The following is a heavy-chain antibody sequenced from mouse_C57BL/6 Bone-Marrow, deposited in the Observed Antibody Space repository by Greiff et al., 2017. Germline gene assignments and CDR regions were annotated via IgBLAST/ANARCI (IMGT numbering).Heavy chain of an antibody. J-gene: IGHJ4*01. V-gene: IGHV1-42*01. D-gene: IGHD6-1*01. CDR3: ARSQYYYAMDY. CDR2: INPSTGGT. Sequence: EVQLQESGPELVKPGASVKISCKASGYSFTGYYMNWVKQSPEKSLEWIGEINPSTGGTPYNQKFKAKATLTVDKSSSTAYMQLKSLTSEDSAVYYCARSQYYYAMDYWGQGTSVTVSS. CDR1: GYSFTGYY.